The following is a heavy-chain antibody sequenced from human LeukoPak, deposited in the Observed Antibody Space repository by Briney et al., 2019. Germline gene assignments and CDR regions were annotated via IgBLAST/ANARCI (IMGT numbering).Heavy chain of an antibody. D-gene: IGHD4/OR15-4a*01. CDR3: ARNRDYGQTGYFDY. Sequence: GGSLRLSCAASGVTVSSNYMSWVRQSPGKGLEWLSVIYSGGSTYYADSVKGRFNIYRDHAKNTLYLQLNSLRAEDTAVYYCARNRDYGQTGYFDYWGQGTLVTVSS. J-gene: IGHJ4*02. CDR1: GVTVSSNY. CDR2: IYSGGST. V-gene: IGHV3-66*01.